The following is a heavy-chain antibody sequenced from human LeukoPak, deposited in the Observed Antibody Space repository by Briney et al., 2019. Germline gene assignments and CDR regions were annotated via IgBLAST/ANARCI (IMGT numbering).Heavy chain of an antibody. J-gene: IGHJ3*02. CDR3: ARPRYSSSWFKGCAFDI. CDR1: GFTFSSYW. V-gene: IGHV4-34*01. CDR2: INHSGST. Sequence: GSLRLSCAASGFTFSSYWMSWIRQPPGKGLEWIGEINHSGSTNYNPSLKGRVTISVDTSKNQFSLKLSSVTAADTAVYYCARPRYSSSWFKGCAFDIWGQGTMVTVSS. D-gene: IGHD6-13*01.